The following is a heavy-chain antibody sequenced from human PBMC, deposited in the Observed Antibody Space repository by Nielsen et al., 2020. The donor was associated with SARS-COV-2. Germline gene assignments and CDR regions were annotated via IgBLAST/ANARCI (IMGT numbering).Heavy chain of an antibody. D-gene: IGHD4-17*01. CDR3: ANSFHDYGDWFDS. CDR2: ISVLKGKT. J-gene: IGHJ5*01. Sequence: ASVKVSCKASGYTFNRFDISWVRQTPGQGLEWMGLISVLKGKTNYAQKFRGRVSMTTDTSTNTAYMELGSLRSDDTAMYYCANSFHDYGDWFDSWGQGTLVTVSS. V-gene: IGHV1-18*01. CDR1: GYTFNRFD.